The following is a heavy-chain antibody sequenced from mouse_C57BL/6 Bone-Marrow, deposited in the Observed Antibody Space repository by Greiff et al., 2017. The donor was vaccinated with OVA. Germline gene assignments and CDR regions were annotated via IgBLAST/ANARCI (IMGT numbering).Heavy chain of an antibody. J-gene: IGHJ3*01. D-gene: IGHD3-3*01. V-gene: IGHV1-80*01. Sequence: QVHVKQSGAELVKPGASVKISCKASGYAFSSYWMNWVKQRPGKGLEWIGQIYPGDGDTNYNGKFKGKATLTADKSSSTAYMQLSSLTSEDSAVYFCARWGDDAYWGQGTLVTVSA. CDR3: ARWGDDAY. CDR1: GYAFSSYW. CDR2: IYPGDGDT.